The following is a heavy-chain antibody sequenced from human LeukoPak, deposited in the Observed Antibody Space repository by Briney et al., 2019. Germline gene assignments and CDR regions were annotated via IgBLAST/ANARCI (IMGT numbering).Heavy chain of an antibody. V-gene: IGHV3-7*01. Sequence: GGSLRLSCAASGFTFRGSWMSWVRQAPGKGLEWVANIKEDGSEKYYVDSVKGRFTISRDNGRNSLYLQMTSLRAEDTAVYYCARYDIATYEDWGQGTLVTVSS. D-gene: IGHD2-15*01. CDR3: ARYDIATYED. CDR2: IKEDGSEK. CDR1: GFTFRGSW. J-gene: IGHJ4*02.